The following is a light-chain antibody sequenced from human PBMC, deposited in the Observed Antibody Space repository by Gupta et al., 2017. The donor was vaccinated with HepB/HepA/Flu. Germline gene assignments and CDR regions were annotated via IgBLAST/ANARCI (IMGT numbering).Light chain of an antibody. Sequence: EIQMTQSPSTLSASVGDRVTIPCRASQSISSWLAWYQQKPGKAPKVLIYKASNLESGVPSRFSGSGSGTEFTLTISSLQPDDFATYYCQHYNTYPWTFGQGTKVEIK. CDR3: QHYNTYPWT. J-gene: IGKJ1*01. V-gene: IGKV1-5*03. CDR2: KAS. CDR1: QSISSW.